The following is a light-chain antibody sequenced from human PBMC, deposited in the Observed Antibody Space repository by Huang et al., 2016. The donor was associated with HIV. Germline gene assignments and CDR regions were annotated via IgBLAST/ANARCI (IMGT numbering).Light chain of an antibody. CDR2: GAS. V-gene: IGKV3-20*01. Sequence: EIVLTQSPGTLSLSPGERATLSCWATQSIARSYLAWYQQKPCQSPRLLSYGASYRATGIPDRFSGSGSGTDFTLIISRLEPEDFAVYYCQQYGSSPWTFGQGTKVEIK. CDR3: QQYGSSPWT. J-gene: IGKJ1*01. CDR1: QSIARSY.